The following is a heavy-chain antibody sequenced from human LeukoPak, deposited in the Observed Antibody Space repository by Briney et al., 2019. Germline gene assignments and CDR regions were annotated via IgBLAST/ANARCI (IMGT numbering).Heavy chain of an antibody. CDR2: IYYSGST. V-gene: IGHV4-39*01. J-gene: IGHJ6*03. CDR3: ARQVRHNCNYDYMDV. CDR1: GGSISSSSYY. Sequence: PSETLSLTCTVSGGSISSSSYYWGWIRQPPGKGLEWIGSIYYSGSTYYNLSLKSRVTISVDTSKNQFSLKLSPVTAADTAVYYCARQVRHNCNYDYMDVWGKGTTVTVSS. D-gene: IGHD1-20*01.